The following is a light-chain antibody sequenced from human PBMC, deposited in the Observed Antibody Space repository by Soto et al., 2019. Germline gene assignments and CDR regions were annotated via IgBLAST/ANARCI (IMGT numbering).Light chain of an antibody. Sequence: DIQMTQSPSSLSASVGDRVTITCRASQSISRYLNWYQQKPGKAPKLLIQGAYPLQSGAPSRFSGHGSVTNFTLTVSSLQPEDSATYYCQQSSITPYTFGQGTKLEIK. V-gene: IGKV1-39*01. CDR1: QSISRY. CDR3: QQSSITPYT. J-gene: IGKJ2*01. CDR2: GAY.